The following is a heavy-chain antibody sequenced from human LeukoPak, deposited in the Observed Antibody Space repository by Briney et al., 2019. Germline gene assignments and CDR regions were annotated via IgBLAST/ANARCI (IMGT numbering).Heavy chain of an antibody. CDR3: ARAHYYDSSGLDF. V-gene: IGHV3-9*01. Sequence: GGSLRLSCAASGFTFDDYAIHWVRQAPGKGLEWVSGISWNSGSIGYADSVKGRFTISRGNTKNSLYLQMNSLRAEDTAVYYCARAHYYDSSGLDFWGQGTLVTVSS. D-gene: IGHD3-22*01. J-gene: IGHJ4*02. CDR1: GFTFDDYA. CDR2: ISWNSGSI.